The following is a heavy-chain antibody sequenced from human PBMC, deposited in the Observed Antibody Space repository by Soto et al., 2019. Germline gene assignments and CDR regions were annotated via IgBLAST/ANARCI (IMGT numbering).Heavy chain of an antibody. V-gene: IGHV3-23*01. Sequence: GGSLRRSCAASGFTFSSYAMSWVRQAPGKGLEWVSGLSGSGGSTYYADSVKGRFILSRDNSKNTLYLRMNSLRAEDTAVYYCAKDRRWSPEYGLDVWGQGTTVTVSS. J-gene: IGHJ6*02. D-gene: IGHD2-15*01. CDR2: LSGSGGST. CDR1: GFTFSSYA. CDR3: AKDRRWSPEYGLDV.